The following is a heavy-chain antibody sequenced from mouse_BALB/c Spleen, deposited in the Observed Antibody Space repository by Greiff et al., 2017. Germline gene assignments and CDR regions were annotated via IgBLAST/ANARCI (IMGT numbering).Heavy chain of an antibody. CDR1: GDSITSGY. V-gene: IGHV3-8*02. D-gene: IGHD2-1*01. Sequence: EVKLVESGPSLVKPSQTLSLTCSVTGDSITSGYWNWIRKFPGNKLEYMGYISYSGSTYYNPSLKSRISITRDTSKNQYYLQLNSVTTEDTATYYCARYGNYEGYFDVWGAGTTVTVSS. CDR3: ARYGNYEGYFDV. CDR2: ISYSGST. J-gene: IGHJ1*01.